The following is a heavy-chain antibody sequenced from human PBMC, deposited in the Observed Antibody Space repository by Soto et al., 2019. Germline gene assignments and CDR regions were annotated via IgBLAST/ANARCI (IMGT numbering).Heavy chain of an antibody. V-gene: IGHV4-59*01. CDR1: RLSIFTFY. CDR2: IYYSGST. J-gene: IGHJ4*02. CDR3: ARPRSSGYAGEFDY. D-gene: IGHD3-22*01. Sequence: SVILFLTCTFSRLSIFTFYWSWIRQPPGKGLEWVGFIYYSGSTNYNPSLKSRVTISVDTSQNQLSLMLTSVTAADTAVYYCARPRSSGYAGEFDYWGQGTLVTVS.